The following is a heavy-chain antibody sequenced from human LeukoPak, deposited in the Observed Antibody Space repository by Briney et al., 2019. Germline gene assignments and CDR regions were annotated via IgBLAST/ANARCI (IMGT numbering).Heavy chain of an antibody. CDR2: TYYSGGT. CDR1: GGSISSGDYY. D-gene: IGHD3-10*01. J-gene: IGHJ4*02. Sequence: SETLSLTCTVSGGSISSGDYYWSWIRQPPGKGLEWIGYTYYSGGTYYNPSLKSRVTISVDTSKNQFSLKLSSVTAADTAVYYCARVGGIYGSGSYEFDYWGQGTLVTVSS. CDR3: ARVGGIYGSGSYEFDY. V-gene: IGHV4-30-4*01.